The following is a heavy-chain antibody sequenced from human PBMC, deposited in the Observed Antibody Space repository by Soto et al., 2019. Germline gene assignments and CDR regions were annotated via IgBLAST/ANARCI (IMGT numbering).Heavy chain of an antibody. D-gene: IGHD6-13*01. CDR3: ARSGYGSTDFDH. J-gene: IGHJ4*02. CDR1: GDSIGRGAYY. CDR2: IYYRGNT. V-gene: IGHV4-31*03. Sequence: QVQLQESGPGLLKPSQTLSLTSSVSGDSIGRGAYYWTWIRQHPAQGLQWTGYIYYRGNTYYNPSLESRVSISLDTSKNQFSLKLTSVTAADTAVYYCARSGYGSTDFDHWGQGTRVTVSS.